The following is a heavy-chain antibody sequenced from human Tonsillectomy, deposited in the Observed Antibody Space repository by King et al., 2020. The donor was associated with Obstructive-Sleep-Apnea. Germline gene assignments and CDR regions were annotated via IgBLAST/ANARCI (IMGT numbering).Heavy chain of an antibody. V-gene: IGHV3-30*04. CDR3: ARSTTVTKDAFDI. D-gene: IGHD4-17*01. J-gene: IGHJ3*02. Sequence: QVQLVESGGGVVQPGRSLRLSCAASGFTFSSYAMHWVRQAPGKGLEWVAVISYDGSNKYYADSVKGRFTISRDNSKNTLYLQMNSLRAEDTAVYYCARSTTVTKDAFDIWGQGTMVTVSS. CDR2: ISYDGSNK. CDR1: GFTFSSYA.